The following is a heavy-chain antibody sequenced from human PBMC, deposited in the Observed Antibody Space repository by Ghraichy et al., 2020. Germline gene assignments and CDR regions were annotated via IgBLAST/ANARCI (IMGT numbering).Heavy chain of an antibody. Sequence: GESLNISCAASGFTFSSYAMSWVRQAPGKGLEWVSAISGSGGSTYYADSVKGRFTISRDNSKNTLYLQMNSLRAEDTAVYYCAKVATVVTRGFDYWGQGTLVTVSS. D-gene: IGHD4-23*01. CDR1: GFTFSSYA. J-gene: IGHJ4*02. V-gene: IGHV3-23*01. CDR3: AKVATVVTRGFDY. CDR2: ISGSGGST.